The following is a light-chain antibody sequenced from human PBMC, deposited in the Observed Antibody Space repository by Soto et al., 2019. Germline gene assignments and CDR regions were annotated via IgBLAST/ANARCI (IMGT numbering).Light chain of an antibody. J-gene: IGKJ1*01. Sequence: EIVLTQSPGTLSLSPGERATLSCRASQSVSSRYLGWYQQKPGQAPRLLIYDASSRATGIPDRFSGSGSGTDFTLTISRVEPEDFAVYYCQQYGNSPRTFDQGTEVEIK. CDR2: DAS. CDR1: QSVSSRY. CDR3: QQYGNSPRT. V-gene: IGKV3-20*01.